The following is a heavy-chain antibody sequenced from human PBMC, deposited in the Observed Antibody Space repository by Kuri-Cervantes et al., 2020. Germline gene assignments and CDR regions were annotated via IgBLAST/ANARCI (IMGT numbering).Heavy chain of an antibody. CDR1: GFTFDDYG. Sequence: GESLKISCAASGFTFDDYGMSWVRQAPGKGLEWVSGINWNGGSTGYADSVKGRFTISRDNAKNSLYLQMNSLRAEDTALYHCARDLNGDIGNWFDPWGQGTLVTVSS. V-gene: IGHV3-20*01. CDR2: INWNGGST. CDR3: ARDLNGDIGNWFDP. D-gene: IGHD3-9*01. J-gene: IGHJ5*02.